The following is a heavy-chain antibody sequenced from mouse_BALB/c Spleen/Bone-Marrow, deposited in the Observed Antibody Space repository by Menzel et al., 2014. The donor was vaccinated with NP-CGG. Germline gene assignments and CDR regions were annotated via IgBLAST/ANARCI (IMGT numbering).Heavy chain of an antibody. V-gene: IGHV4-1*02. J-gene: IGHJ1*01. Sequence: EVQGVESGGGLVQPGGSLKLSCVASGFDFSRYWMSWVRQAPGKGLEWIGEINPDSSTINYTPSLKDKFIISRDNAKNTLYLQMSKVRSEDTALYYCGLLGYYGYHDDWGAGTTVTISS. CDR2: INPDSSTI. CDR1: GFDFSRYW. CDR3: GLLGYYGYHDD. D-gene: IGHD2-3*01.